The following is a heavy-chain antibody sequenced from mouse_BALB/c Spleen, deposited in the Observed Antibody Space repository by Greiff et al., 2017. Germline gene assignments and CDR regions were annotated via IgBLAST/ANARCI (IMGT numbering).Heavy chain of an antibody. CDR1: GFSLTSYG. CDR3: ATIYYYGSSYGENAMDY. J-gene: IGHJ4*01. CDR2: IWAGGST. Sequence: QVQLKESGPGLVAPSQSLSITCTVSGFSLTSYGVHWVRQPPGKGLEWLGVIWAGGSTNYNSALMSRLSISKDNSKSQVFLKMNSLQTDDTAMYYCATIYYYGSSYGENAMDYWGQGTSVTVSS. V-gene: IGHV2-9*02. D-gene: IGHD1-1*01.